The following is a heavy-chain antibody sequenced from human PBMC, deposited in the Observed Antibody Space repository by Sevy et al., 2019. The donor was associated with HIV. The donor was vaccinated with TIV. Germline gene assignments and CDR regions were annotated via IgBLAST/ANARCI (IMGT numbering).Heavy chain of an antibody. J-gene: IGHJ6*02. D-gene: IGHD3-10*01. V-gene: IGHV1-18*01. CDR3: ARDTIPMVQGVIITPYYYGMDV. CDR2: VSAYNGNT. CDR1: GYTFTNYG. Sequence: ASVKVSCESSGYTFTNYGISWVRQAPGQGLEWMGWVSAYNGNTNYAQKLQGRVTMTTDTSTSTAYMERRSLRSDDTAVYYCARDTIPMVQGVIITPYYYGMDVWGQGTTVTVSS.